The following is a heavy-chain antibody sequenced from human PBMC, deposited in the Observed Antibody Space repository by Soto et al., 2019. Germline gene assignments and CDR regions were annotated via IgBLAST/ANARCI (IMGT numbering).Heavy chain of an antibody. CDR1: GDSVKSGTFH. CDR3: TIYIVEAGGDGY. D-gene: IGHD5-12*01. CDR2: MHISGNT. J-gene: IGHJ4*02. V-gene: IGHV4-61*01. Sequence: QVQLQESGPGLLKPSETLSLTCTVSGDSVKSGTFHWSWIRQPPGKGLEWIGQMHISGNTNRNPSLDSRITISVDTSKNQCSLKLNSVTIADTAVYYCTIYIVEAGGDGYWGQGTLVTVSS.